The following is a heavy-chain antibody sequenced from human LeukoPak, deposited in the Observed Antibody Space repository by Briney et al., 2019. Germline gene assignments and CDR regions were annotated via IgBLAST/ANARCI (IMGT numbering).Heavy chain of an antibody. CDR1: GFTVSNNY. V-gene: IGHV3-53*01. CDR3: ARDALTDYSRAFDI. J-gene: IGHJ3*02. CDR2: IYSGGST. Sequence: PGGSLRLSCTASGFTVSNNYVNWVRQAPGKGLEWVSVIYSGGSTYYADSVKGRFTISRDSPKNTLYLQMNSLRVEDTAVYYCARDALTDYSRAFDIRGQGTMVTVSS. D-gene: IGHD3-16*01.